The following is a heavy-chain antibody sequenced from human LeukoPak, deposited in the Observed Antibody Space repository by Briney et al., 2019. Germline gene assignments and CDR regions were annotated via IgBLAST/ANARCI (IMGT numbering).Heavy chain of an antibody. Sequence: PGGSLSLSCAASGFTFSSYAMHWVRQGPGQGLEWVAVISYDGSNKYYADSVKGRFTIARDNSKNTLYLQMNSLRGEDTAVYYCARDSGTHYFDYWGQGTLVTVSS. J-gene: IGHJ4*02. CDR2: ISYDGSNK. V-gene: IGHV3-30*04. D-gene: IGHD1-1*01. CDR1: GFTFSSYA. CDR3: ARDSGTHYFDY.